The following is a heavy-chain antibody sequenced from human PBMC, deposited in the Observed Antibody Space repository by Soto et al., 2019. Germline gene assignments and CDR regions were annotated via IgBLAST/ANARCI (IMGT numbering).Heavy chain of an antibody. CDR1: GFSLRSSGVG. V-gene: IGHV2-5*02. CDR2: IYWDDVK. D-gene: IGHD5-18*01. J-gene: IGHJ4*02. CDR3: ALSHSRTAMVYRGKFGY. Sequence: QITLKESGPALVKPTQTLTLTCTFSGFSLRSSGVGVAWIRQPPGKALEWLALIYWDDVKRYSPSLKSRLTITRDTAKNQVVLTMTNMDPVDTATYYCALSHSRTAMVYRGKFGYWGQGTLVTV.